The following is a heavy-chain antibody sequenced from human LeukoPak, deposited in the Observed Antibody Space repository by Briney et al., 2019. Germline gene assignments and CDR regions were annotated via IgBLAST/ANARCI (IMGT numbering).Heavy chain of an antibody. J-gene: IGHJ4*02. CDR3: ARVAGYCSSTSSCYNDY. D-gene: IGHD2-2*01. CDR2: ISCSGSYI. CDR1: GFAFNTYT. Sequence: GGSLRLSCAASGFAFNTYTMTWVRQPPGKGLEWVSSISCSGSYIYQTDSVKGRFSISRDNAKTSLYLQMNSLRAEDTAVYYCARVAGYCSSTSSCYNDYWGQGTLVTVSS. V-gene: IGHV3-21*01.